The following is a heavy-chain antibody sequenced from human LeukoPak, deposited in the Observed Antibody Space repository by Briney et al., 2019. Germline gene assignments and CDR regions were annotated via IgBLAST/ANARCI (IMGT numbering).Heavy chain of an antibody. J-gene: IGHJ4*02. CDR1: GYTFTRYY. CDR3: ARDDLLVRAAGALDY. D-gene: IGHD6-13*01. Sequence: SVKVSCKASGYTFTRYYMHWVRQAPGQGLEWMGRIIPILGIANYAQKFQGRVTITADKSTSTAYMELSSLRSEDTAVYYCARDDLLVRAAGALDYWGQGTLVTVSS. V-gene: IGHV1-69*04. CDR2: IIPILGIA.